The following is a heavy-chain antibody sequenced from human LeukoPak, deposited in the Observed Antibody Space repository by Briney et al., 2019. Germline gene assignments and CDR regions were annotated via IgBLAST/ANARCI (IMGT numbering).Heavy chain of an antibody. CDR1: GFTFSSYA. J-gene: IGHJ4*02. D-gene: IGHD3-3*01. CDR2: VSGNGGIT. Sequence: GGSLRLSCAASGFTFSSYAMSWVRQAPGKGLEWVSTVSGNGGITYYADSMKGRFTISRDNSKNTLFLQMNSLRGEDTAVYYCAKDPVYGSGQSHPSDYWGQGTLVTVSS. CDR3: AKDPVYGSGQSHPSDY. V-gene: IGHV3-23*01.